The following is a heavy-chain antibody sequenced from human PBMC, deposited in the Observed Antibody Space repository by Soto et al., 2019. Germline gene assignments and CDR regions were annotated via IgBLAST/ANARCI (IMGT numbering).Heavy chain of an antibody. CDR2: IIPIFGTA. CDR3: ARAPYYYDSSGYYYVDY. Sequence: AVKVSCKASGGTFSSYAISWVRQAPGQGLEWMGGIIPIFGTANYAQKFQGRVTITADESTSTAYMELSSLRSEDTAVYYCARAPYYYDSSGYYYVDYWGQGTLVTVSS. V-gene: IGHV1-69*13. CDR1: GGTFSSYA. J-gene: IGHJ4*02. D-gene: IGHD3-22*01.